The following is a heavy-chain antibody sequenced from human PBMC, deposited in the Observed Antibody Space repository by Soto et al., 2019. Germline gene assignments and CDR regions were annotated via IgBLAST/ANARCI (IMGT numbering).Heavy chain of an antibody. Sequence: SETRSLTCTISGGSVSVYYWSWIRQSTGQGLEXXGXIYXXXXXYXXPSLRSRVTISADTSKNQISLKLTSPTAADTAVYYCARGVGSSPPQYWGRGTLVTVSS. V-gene: IGHV4-59*02. CDR1: GGSVSVYY. CDR2: IYXXXXX. D-gene: IGHD1-26*01. CDR3: ARGVGSSPPQY. J-gene: IGHJ4*02.